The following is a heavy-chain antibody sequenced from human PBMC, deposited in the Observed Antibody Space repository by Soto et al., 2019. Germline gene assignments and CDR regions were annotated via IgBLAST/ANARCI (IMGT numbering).Heavy chain of an antibody. CDR1: GLTFSYFA. V-gene: IGHV3-23*01. D-gene: IGHD3-10*01. Sequence: EVQLLESGGGLVQPGGSLRLSCAVSGLTFSYFAMSWVRQAPGKGLEWVSAISGSGGITYYADSVKGRFTISRDNSKNTLFLQMNSLRDEYTAVYECALLGRSGAGRPYYYGMDVWGQVTTVTVSS. J-gene: IGHJ6*02. CDR2: ISGSGGIT. CDR3: ALLGRSGAGRPYYYGMDV.